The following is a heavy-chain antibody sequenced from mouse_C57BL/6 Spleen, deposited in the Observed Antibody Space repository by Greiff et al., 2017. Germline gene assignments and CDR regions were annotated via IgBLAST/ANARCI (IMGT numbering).Heavy chain of an antibody. D-gene: IGHD1-1*01. CDR3: ARERATVVAPYFDV. J-gene: IGHJ1*03. V-gene: IGHV3-5*01. CDR2: IYYSGTI. CDR1: GISITTGNYR. Sequence: EVKLMESGPGLVKPSQTVFLTCTVTGISITTGNYRWSWIRQFPGNKLEWIGYIYYSGTITYNPSLTSRTTITRDTPKNQFFLELNSLAAEDTATYYCARERATVVAPYFDVWGTGTTVTVSS.